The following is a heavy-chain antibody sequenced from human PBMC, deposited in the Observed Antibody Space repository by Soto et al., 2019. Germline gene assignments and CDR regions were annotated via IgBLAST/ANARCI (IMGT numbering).Heavy chain of an antibody. D-gene: IGHD3-22*01. CDR1: GGIFGSHG. J-gene: IGHJ3*01. V-gene: IGHV1-69*01. CDR2: FIPILRTL. CDR3: VRDRRIYYSDPHDEFVASDYEV. Sequence: QVQLIQSEAEVKKPGSSVRVSCTASGGIFGSHGFSWVRQAPGQRLEWVAGFIPILRTLTYTEKFQARVRIAADESTNTVYLDLSSLTSEDTAVYYCVRDRRIYYSDPHDEFVASDYEVWGQGTMVSVSS.